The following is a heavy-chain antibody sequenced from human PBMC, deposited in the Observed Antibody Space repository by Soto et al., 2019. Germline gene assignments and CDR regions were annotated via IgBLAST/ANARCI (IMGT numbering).Heavy chain of an antibody. D-gene: IGHD2-15*01. J-gene: IGHJ6*04. CDR1: GYTLTELS. Sequence: ASVKVSCKVSGYTLTELSMHWVRQAPGKGLEWMGGFDPEDGETIYAQKFQGRVTMTEDTSTDTAYMELSSLRSEDTAVYYCATRRWAQAANYYYSGMDVWGKGTRVTVSS. CDR2: FDPEDGET. CDR3: ATRRWAQAANYYYSGMDV. V-gene: IGHV1-24*01.